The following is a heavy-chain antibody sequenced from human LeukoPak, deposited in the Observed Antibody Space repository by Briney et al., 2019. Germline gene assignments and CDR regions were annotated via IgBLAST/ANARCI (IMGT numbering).Heavy chain of an antibody. J-gene: IGHJ4*02. V-gene: IGHV4-30-2*01. CDR2: INHSGST. D-gene: IGHD6-6*01. CDR3: ARGIAARGKFGY. Sequence: PSQTLSLTCAVSGGSISSGGYSWSWIRQPPGKGLEWIGEINHSGSTNYNPSLKSRVTISVDTSKNQFSLKLSSVTAADTAVYYCARGIAARGKFGYWGQGTLVTVSS. CDR1: GGSISSGGYS.